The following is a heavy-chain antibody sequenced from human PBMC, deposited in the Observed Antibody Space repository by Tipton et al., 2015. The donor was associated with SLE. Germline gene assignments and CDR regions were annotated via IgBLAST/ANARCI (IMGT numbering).Heavy chain of an antibody. Sequence: TLSLTCTVSGGSISSSSYYWGWIRQPPGKGLEWIGSIYYSRSTYYNPSLKSRVTISVDTSKNQFSLKLSSVTAADTAVYYCARAGVTIFGVVEAGYYYMDVWGKGTTVTVSS. J-gene: IGHJ6*03. CDR3: ARAGVTIFGVVEAGYYYMDV. CDR2: IYYSRST. D-gene: IGHD3-3*01. V-gene: IGHV4-39*07. CDR1: GGSISSSSYY.